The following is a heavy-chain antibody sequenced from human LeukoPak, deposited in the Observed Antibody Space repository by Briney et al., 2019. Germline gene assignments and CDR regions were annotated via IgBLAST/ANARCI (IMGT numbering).Heavy chain of an antibody. CDR2: IYRGGST. J-gene: IGHJ5*02. V-gene: IGHV3-53*01. Sequence: GGSLRLSCAASGFTVSSNYMSWVRQAPGKGLEWVSVIYRGGSTYYADSVKGRFTISRDNAKNTLYLQMNSLRAEDTAVYYCARDPRVIVVPTLGTWFDPWGQGTLVTVSS. D-gene: IGHD3-22*01. CDR1: GFTVSSNY. CDR3: ARDPRVIVVPTLGTWFDP.